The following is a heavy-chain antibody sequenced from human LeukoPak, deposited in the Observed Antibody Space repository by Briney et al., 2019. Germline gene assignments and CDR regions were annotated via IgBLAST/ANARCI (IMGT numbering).Heavy chain of an antibody. V-gene: IGHV3-33*06. CDR1: GITFSSYG. J-gene: IGHJ6*03. D-gene: IGHD7-27*01. Sequence: GGSLRLSGAASGITFSSYGMHWVRQAPGKGLEWVAVIWYDGSNKYYADSVKGRFTISRDNSKNTLYLQMNSLRAEDTAVYYCAKDGDNYYYMDVWGKGTTVTVSS. CDR2: IWYDGSNK. CDR3: AKDGDNYYYMDV.